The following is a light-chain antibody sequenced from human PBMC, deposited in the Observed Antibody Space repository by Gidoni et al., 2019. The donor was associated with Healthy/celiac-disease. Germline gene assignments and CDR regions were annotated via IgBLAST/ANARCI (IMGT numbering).Light chain of an antibody. V-gene: IGKV1-33*01. CDR1: EDIANY. Sequence: DIQMTQSPSSLSASVGDRVTITCQASEDIANYLNWYQQKPGKAPNLRIYDSSNLETGVPSRFSGSGSGTDFTFTISSLLPEDFATYYCQQYDNLPITFGQGTRLDMK. J-gene: IGKJ5*01. CDR3: QQYDNLPIT. CDR2: DSS.